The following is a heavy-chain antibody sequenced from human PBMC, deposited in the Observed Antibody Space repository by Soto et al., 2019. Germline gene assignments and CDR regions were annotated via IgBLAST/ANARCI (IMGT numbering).Heavy chain of an antibody. CDR2: IKSKTDGGTT. D-gene: IGHD2-2*01. J-gene: IGHJ6*02. CDR1: GFTFSNAW. V-gene: IGHV3-15*01. Sequence: PGGSLRLSCAASGFTFSNAWMSWVRQAPGKGLEWVGRIKSKTDGGTTDYAAPVKGRFTISRDDSKNTLYLQMNSLKTEDTAVYYCTTDGXVVVVPAAISYYYGMDVWGQGTTVTVSS. CDR3: TTDGXVVVVPAAISYYYGMDV.